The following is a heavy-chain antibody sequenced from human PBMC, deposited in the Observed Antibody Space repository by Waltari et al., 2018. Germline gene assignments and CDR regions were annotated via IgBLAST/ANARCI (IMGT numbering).Heavy chain of an antibody. Sequence: LWESGGDLTQPGGSLRLSCAASGFKIKGFRMDWVRQVPGKGLEWVAFIGPGGNPIYYADSVKGRFTISRDNVENTLYLQMNSLRDEDTAMYYCARGDTASLDLWGKGTLVTVSS. CDR2: IGPGGNPI. CDR1: GFKIKGFR. J-gene: IGHJ5*02. D-gene: IGHD5-18*01. CDR3: ARGDTASLDL. V-gene: IGHV3-48*02.